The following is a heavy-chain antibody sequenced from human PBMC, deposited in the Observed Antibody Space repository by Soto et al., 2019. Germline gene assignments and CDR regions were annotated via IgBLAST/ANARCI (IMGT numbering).Heavy chain of an antibody. Sequence: SETLSLTCTVSGASIIGFYWSRIRKSAGKGLEWIGRIYATGTTDYNPSLKSRVMMSVDTSKKQFSLKLRSVTAADTAVYYCVRDGTKTLRDWFDPWGQGISVTVSS. J-gene: IGHJ5*02. CDR1: GASIIGFY. D-gene: IGHD1-1*01. CDR2: IYATGTT. V-gene: IGHV4-4*07. CDR3: VRDGTKTLRDWFDP.